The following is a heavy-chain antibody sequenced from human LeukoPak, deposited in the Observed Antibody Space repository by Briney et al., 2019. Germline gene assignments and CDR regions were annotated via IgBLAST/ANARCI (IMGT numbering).Heavy chain of an antibody. V-gene: IGHV3-30*04. CDR3: ARENYYASSGYYYTYNWFDP. J-gene: IGHJ5*02. CDR2: ISYEGSNK. D-gene: IGHD3-22*01. Sequence: PGGSLRLSCAASGFTFSSYAMHWVRQAPGKGLEWVAVISYEGSNKYYADSVKGRFTISRDNSKNTLYLQMNSLRAEDTAVYYCARENYYASSGYYYTYNWFDPWGQGTLVTVSS. CDR1: GFTFSSYA.